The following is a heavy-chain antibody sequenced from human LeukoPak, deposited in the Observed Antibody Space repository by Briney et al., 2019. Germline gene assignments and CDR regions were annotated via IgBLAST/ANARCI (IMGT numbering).Heavy chain of an antibody. CDR3: ARDRYSNRYYYYYMDV. CDR2: ISSSGSTI. CDR1: GFTFSSYE. Sequence: PGGSLRLSCAASGFTFSSYEMNWVRQAPGKGLEWVSYISSSGSTIYYADSVKGRFTISRDNSKNTLYLQMNSLRAEDTAVYYCARDRYSNRYYYYYMDVWGKGTTVTVSS. J-gene: IGHJ6*03. D-gene: IGHD4-11*01. V-gene: IGHV3-48*03.